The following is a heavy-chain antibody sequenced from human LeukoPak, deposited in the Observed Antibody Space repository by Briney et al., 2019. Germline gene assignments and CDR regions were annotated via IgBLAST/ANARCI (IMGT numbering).Heavy chain of an antibody. CDR3: ARGIGKKEMATIHLDY. V-gene: IGHV3-30-3*01. D-gene: IGHD5-24*01. CDR1: GFTFSSYA. CDR2: ISYDGSNK. Sequence: GGSLRLSCAASGFTFSSYAMHWVRQAPGKGLEWVAVISYDGSNKYYADSVKGRFTISRDNSKNTLYLQMNSLRAEDTAVYYCARGIGKKEMATIHLDYWGQGTLVTVSS. J-gene: IGHJ4*02.